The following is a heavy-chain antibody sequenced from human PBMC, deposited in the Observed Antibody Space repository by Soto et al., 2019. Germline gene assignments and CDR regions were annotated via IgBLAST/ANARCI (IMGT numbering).Heavy chain of an antibody. CDR3: AGHDFRNYENNWFDS. CDR1: GDSINSGSYF. D-gene: IGHD4-4*01. Sequence: QLQLQESGPGLVKPSETLSLTCTVSGDSINSGSYFWGWVRQPPGKGLEWIGTIFYSGDTYYNPSHKDRVTIPVDSSKHKFSQNLSCVAAADTPVYYRAGHDFRNYENNWFDSWGQGTLVTVSS. V-gene: IGHV4-39*01. CDR2: IFYSGDT. J-gene: IGHJ5*01.